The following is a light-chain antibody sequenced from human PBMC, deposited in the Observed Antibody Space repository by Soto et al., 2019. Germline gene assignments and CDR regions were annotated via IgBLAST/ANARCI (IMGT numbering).Light chain of an antibody. Sequence: AIQLTQSPSSLSASVGDRVTITCRASQGISSALAWYQQTPGKPPKLLIYDAPTLEIGVPSRFSGSGSVTDFTLTISNLQPEDFATYYCQQFNNNPFTFGPGTKVDI. CDR1: QGISSA. J-gene: IGKJ3*01. CDR3: QQFNNNPFT. CDR2: DAP. V-gene: IGKV1D-13*01.